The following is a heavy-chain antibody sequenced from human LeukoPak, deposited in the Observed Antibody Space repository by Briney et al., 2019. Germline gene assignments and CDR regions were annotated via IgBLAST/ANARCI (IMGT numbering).Heavy chain of an antibody. V-gene: IGHV3-9*01. CDR1: GLTFDNYA. D-gene: IGHD2/OR15-2a*01. J-gene: IGHJ2*01. CDR2: ISWNSGSI. Sequence: GGSLRLSCAASGLTFDNYAMHWVRQAPGKGLEWVSGISWNSGSIDYADSVKGRFTISRDNAKNSLYLQMNSPKTEDTAVYYCARAVIAPPGYFDLWGRGTLVTVSS. CDR3: ARAVIAPPGYFDL.